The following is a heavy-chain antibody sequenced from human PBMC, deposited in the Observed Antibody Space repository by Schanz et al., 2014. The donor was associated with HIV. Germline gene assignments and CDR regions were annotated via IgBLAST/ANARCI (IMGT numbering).Heavy chain of an antibody. CDR3: ASGRRSGIGWRMDA. J-gene: IGHJ6*02. CDR2: FNVMLSKI. CDR1: GGTFRSNA. D-gene: IGHD6-19*01. V-gene: IGHV1-69*01. Sequence: QVQLLQSGTEVKKPGSSVKVSCKASGGTFRSNAITWVRQAPGQGLEWIGHFNVMLSKINSAQKFQGRVSMTADPSTNTAYMEMRGLRFEDTAVYYCASGRRSGIGWRMDAWGQGTTVSVSS.